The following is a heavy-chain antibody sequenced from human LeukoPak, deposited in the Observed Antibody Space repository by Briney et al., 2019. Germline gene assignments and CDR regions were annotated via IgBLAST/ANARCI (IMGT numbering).Heavy chain of an antibody. Sequence: GGSLRLSCAASGFTFSSYAMSWVRQAPGKGLEWVSAISRSGNNTYYTDSVRGRFTISRDNSKHTLYLQMNSLRAEDTALYYCAKEGVTPFDYWGQGTPVTVSS. V-gene: IGHV3-23*01. CDR2: ISRSGNNT. D-gene: IGHD3-10*01. CDR3: AKEGVTPFDY. J-gene: IGHJ4*02. CDR1: GFTFSSYA.